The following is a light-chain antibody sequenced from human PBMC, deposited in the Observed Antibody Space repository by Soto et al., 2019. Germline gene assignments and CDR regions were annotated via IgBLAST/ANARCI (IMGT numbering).Light chain of an antibody. V-gene: IGLV1-40*01. CDR1: SSNIGAGYE. Sequence: QSVLTQPPSVSGAPGQRVTISCTGTSSNIGAGYEVHWYHQLPGTAPKFLVSGNENRPSGVPDRLSASKSGTSGSLAITGLQAEDEGHYYCHSYDRGLTADVFGTGTKLTVL. J-gene: IGLJ1*01. CDR2: GNE. CDR3: HSYDRGLTADV.